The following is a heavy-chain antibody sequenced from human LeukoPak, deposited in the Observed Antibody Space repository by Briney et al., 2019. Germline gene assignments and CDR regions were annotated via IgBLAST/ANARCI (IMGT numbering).Heavy chain of an antibody. D-gene: IGHD3-9*01. V-gene: IGHV3-7*01. Sequence: TGGSLRLSCAASGFTFRIYSMNWVRQAPGKGLEWVANIKQDGSEKKYLDSVKGRFTISRDNAKNSMYLQMNSLRAEDTAVYYCARDEIYYDILTGYRHFDYWGQGTLVTVFS. CDR1: GFTFRIYS. J-gene: IGHJ4*02. CDR3: ARDEIYYDILTGYRHFDY. CDR2: IKQDGSEK.